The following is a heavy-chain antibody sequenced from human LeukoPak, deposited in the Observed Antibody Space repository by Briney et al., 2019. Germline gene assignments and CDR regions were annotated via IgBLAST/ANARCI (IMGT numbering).Heavy chain of an antibody. V-gene: IGHV1-46*01. Sequence: ASVKVSCKASGYTFTSYYMHWVRQAPGQGLEWMGIINPSGGSTSYAQKFQGRVTMTRDTSTGTVYMELSSLRSEDTAVYYCARVGGDYVFDYWGQGTLVTVSS. CDR1: GYTFTSYY. D-gene: IGHD4-17*01. CDR3: ARVGGDYVFDY. CDR2: INPSGGST. J-gene: IGHJ4*02.